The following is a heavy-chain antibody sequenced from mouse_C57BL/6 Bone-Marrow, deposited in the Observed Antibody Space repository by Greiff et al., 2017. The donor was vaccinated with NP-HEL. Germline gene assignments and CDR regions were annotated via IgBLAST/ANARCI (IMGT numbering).Heavy chain of an antibody. D-gene: IGHD2-5*01. Sequence: EVQVVESGGGLVQPGGSLKLSCAASGFTFSDYYMYWVRQTPEKRLEWVAYISNGGGGTYYPATVKGRSTISRDNAKNTLYLQMSRLKSEDTAMYYCARPPAYYSNPYAMDYWGQGTSVTVSS. V-gene: IGHV5-12*01. CDR2: ISNGGGGT. CDR1: GFTFSDYY. CDR3: ARPPAYYSNPYAMDY. J-gene: IGHJ4*01.